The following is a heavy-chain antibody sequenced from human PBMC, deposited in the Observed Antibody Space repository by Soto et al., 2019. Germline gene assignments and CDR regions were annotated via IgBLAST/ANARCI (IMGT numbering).Heavy chain of an antibody. D-gene: IGHD6-6*01. Sequence: EVQLVETGGGLIQPGGSLRLSCAASGFTVSSNYMSWVRQAPGKGLEWVSVIYSGGSTYYADSVKGRFTISRDNSKNTLYLQMNSLRAEDTAVYYCAREREKAARHLGYYGMDVWGQGTTVTVSS. J-gene: IGHJ6*02. CDR1: GFTVSSNY. V-gene: IGHV3-53*02. CDR2: IYSGGST. CDR3: AREREKAARHLGYYGMDV.